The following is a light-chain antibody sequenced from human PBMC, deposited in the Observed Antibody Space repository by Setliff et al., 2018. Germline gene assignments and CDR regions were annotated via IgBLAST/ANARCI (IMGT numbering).Light chain of an antibody. CDR2: EVT. CDR3: TSYTTYTTLV. Sequence: QSVLTQPAAVSGSPGQSITISCAGTNSDVGGYNYVSWYQQHPNKAPKLMIYEVTKRPSGVSDRFSGSKSGTTASLTISGLQAEDEADYYCTSYTTYTTLVFGGGTKVTVL. CDR1: NSDVGGYNY. J-gene: IGLJ2*01. V-gene: IGLV2-14*03.